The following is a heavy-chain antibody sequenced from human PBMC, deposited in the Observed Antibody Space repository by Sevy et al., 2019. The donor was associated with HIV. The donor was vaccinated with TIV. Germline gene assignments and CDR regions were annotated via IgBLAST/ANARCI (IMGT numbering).Heavy chain of an antibody. Sequence: GGSLRLSCAASGFTFSSYAMSWVRQAPGKGLEWVSAISGSGGSTYYADSVKGRFTISRDNSKNTLYLQMNSLRAEDTAVYYCAKVYCSGGSYYSYYYYYGMDVWGQGTTVTVSS. J-gene: IGHJ6*02. V-gene: IGHV3-23*01. CDR2: ISGSGGST. CDR3: AKVYCSGGSYYSYYYYYGMDV. D-gene: IGHD2-15*01. CDR1: GFTFSSYA.